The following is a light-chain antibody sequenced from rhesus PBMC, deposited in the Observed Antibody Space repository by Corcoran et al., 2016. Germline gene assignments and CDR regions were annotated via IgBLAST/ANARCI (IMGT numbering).Light chain of an antibody. J-gene: IGKJ2*01. CDR2: LVS. Sequence: IVMTQTPLSLSVTPGEPASISCRSSQSLLHSNGYTYLHWYLQKPGQSPQLLIYLVSNRASGVLDRFRCRGSGTDLTLKISRVEAEEVGVYYCEQTLQTPYSFGQGTKVEIK. CDR1: QSLLHSNGYTY. V-gene: IGKV2-78*01. CDR3: EQTLQTPYS.